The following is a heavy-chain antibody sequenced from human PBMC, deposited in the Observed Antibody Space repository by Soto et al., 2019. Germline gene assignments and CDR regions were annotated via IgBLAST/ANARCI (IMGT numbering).Heavy chain of an antibody. V-gene: IGHV3-30*03. CDR2: ISYDGSDK. CDR1: GFPFTSYG. Sequence: HVQLVESGGGVVQPGRSLRLSCAASGFPFTSYGMHWVREGPDKGLEWVAIISYDGSDKYYADSVKGRFTISRDNSKNTLYLQMNSLRPEDTALYYCVGGQYYFDYRGQGTLVIVSS. D-gene: IGHD3-10*01. CDR3: VGGQYYFDY. J-gene: IGHJ4*02.